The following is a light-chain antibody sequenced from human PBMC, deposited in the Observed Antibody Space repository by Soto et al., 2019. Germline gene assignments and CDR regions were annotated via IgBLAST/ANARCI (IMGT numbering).Light chain of an antibody. CDR1: QDIRFN. J-gene: IGKJ1*01. CDR3: RHHNTYPWT. Sequence: DVQMTQSPSSLSASVGDIVTITCRASQDIRFNLGWFQQKPGEGPKRLIYSSSDFQSGVPSRFSANSSGTEFTLIINGLQPEDSASYFCRHHNTYPWTFGLGTKV. V-gene: IGKV1-17*01. CDR2: SSS.